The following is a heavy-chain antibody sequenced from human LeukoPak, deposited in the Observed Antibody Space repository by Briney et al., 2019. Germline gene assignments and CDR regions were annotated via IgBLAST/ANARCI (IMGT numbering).Heavy chain of an antibody. D-gene: IGHD7-27*01. CDR3: ARNWGLDY. CDR1: GFTVSSSY. CDR2: IYSGGNT. V-gene: IGHV3-53*01. J-gene: IGHJ4*02. Sequence: GGSLRLSCAASGFTVSSSYMSWVRQAPGKGLEWVSVIYSGGNTYYADSVKGRFTISRDNSKNTLYLQMNSLRAEDSALYYCARNWGLDYWGQGTLVTVSS.